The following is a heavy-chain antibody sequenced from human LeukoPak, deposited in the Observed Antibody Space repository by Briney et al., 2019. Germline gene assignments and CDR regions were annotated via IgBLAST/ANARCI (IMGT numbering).Heavy chain of an antibody. CDR1: GFTFSSYA. CDR2: ISGRGGST. D-gene: IGHD1-14*01. CDR3: ATSLPPYPIAAHDY. V-gene: IGHV3-23*01. J-gene: IGHJ4*02. Sequence: VGGLRLSCAASGFTFSSYAMSWVRQAPGRGVEWVSAISGRGGSTHYADSVKGRFTISRDSSKNTLYLQMNSLRAEDTAIYYCATSLPPYPIAAHDYWGQGTLVTVSS.